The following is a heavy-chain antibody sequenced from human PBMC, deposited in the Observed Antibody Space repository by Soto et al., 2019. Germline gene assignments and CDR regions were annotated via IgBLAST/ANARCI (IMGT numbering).Heavy chain of an antibody. D-gene: IGHD6-19*01. CDR3: ATTGFGSGWAHFDY. CDR1: GYTLTELS. V-gene: IGHV1-24*01. Sequence: ASVKVSCKVSGYTLTELSMHWVRQAPGKGLEWMGGFDPEDGETIYAQKFQGRVTMTEDTSTDTAYMELSSLRSEDTAVYYCATTGFGSGWAHFDYWGQGTLVTVSS. CDR2: FDPEDGET. J-gene: IGHJ4*02.